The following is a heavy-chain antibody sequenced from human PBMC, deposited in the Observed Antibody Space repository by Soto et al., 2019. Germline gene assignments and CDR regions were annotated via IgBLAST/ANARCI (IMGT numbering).Heavy chain of an antibody. CDR3: AKDASTSGIWSGSKLFYFFDC. V-gene: IGHV3-7*01. J-gene: IGHJ4*02. CDR2: IKQDGSEK. CDR1: GVTCSGYW. D-gene: IGHD3-3*01. Sequence: GGSLRLSCAASGVTCSGYWVSWVRQAPGKGLEWVANIKQDGSEKYYVDSVKGRFTIARDNSKNTLYLQMNSLRVEDTAVFYCAKDASTSGIWSGSKLFYFFDCWGQGTLGTVSS.